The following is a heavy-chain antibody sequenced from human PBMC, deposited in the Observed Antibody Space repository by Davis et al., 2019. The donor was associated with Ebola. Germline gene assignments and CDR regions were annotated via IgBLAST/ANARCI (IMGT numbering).Heavy chain of an antibody. CDR3: ARGRYFDWLLLAPYYYYGMDV. J-gene: IGHJ6*02. CDR1: GFTFSSYW. Sequence: MPGGSLRLSCAASGFTFSSYWMSWVRQPPGKGLEWIGEINHSGSTNYNPSLKSRVTISVDTSKNQFSLKLSSVTAADTAVYYCARGRYFDWLLLAPYYYYGMDVWGQGTTVTVSS. CDR2: INHSGST. V-gene: IGHV4-34*01. D-gene: IGHD3-9*01.